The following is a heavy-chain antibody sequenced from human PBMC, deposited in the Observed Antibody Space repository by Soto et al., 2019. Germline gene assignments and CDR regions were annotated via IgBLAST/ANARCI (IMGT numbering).Heavy chain of an antibody. CDR2: SNYIGSA. D-gene: IGHD2-8*01. CDR3: ETRAPIVLMVYARDY. CDR1: SCSINRRSYY. V-gene: IGHV4-39*01. J-gene: IGHJ4*02. Sequence: SETLSLTSTGSSCSINRRSYYWDGIRQPPGRGLEIISSSNYIGSAYYNTSLKSLFTISVDTSKNQFSLKLSSVTAADTAVYYGETRAPIVLMVYARDYWGQGTLVTVSS.